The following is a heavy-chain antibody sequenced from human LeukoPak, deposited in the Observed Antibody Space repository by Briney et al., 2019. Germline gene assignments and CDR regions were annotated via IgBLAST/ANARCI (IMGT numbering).Heavy chain of an antibody. CDR2: ISGSGGST. V-gene: IGHV3-23*01. D-gene: IGHD6-19*01. Sequence: GGSLRLSCAASGFTFGTYAMSWVRQAPGKGLEWISAISGSGGSTYYVDSVKGRFTVSRDNSKNTLYLQMNSLRAEETAIYYCAKDIAVSGTWGYFDNWGQGTLVTVSS. CDR1: GFTFGTYA. J-gene: IGHJ4*02. CDR3: AKDIAVSGTWGYFDN.